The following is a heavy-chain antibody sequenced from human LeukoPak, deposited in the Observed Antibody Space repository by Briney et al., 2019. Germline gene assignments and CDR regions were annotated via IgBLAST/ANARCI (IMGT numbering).Heavy chain of an antibody. CDR3: ATTARLRFLEWSNVGPLVYFQH. Sequence: PSETLSLTCAVYGGSFSGYYWSWIRQPPGKGLEWIGEINHSGSTNYNPSLKSRVTISVDTSKNQFSLKLSSVTAADTAVYYCATTARLRFLEWSNVGPLVYFQHWGQGTLVTVSS. D-gene: IGHD3-3*01. V-gene: IGHV4-34*01. CDR1: GGSFSGYY. J-gene: IGHJ1*01. CDR2: INHSGST.